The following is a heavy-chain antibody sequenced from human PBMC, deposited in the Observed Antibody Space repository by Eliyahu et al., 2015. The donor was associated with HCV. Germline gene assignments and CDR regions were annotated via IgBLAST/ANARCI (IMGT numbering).Heavy chain of an antibody. J-gene: IGHJ4*02. CDR2: IKSKTDGGTT. D-gene: IGHD3-10*01. V-gene: IGHV3-15*01. CDR1: GFTFSNAG. CDR3: TTRITMVRGSQYDY. Sequence: EVQLVESGGGLVKPGGSLRLSCAASGFTFSNAGMGWVRQAPGKGLGWVGRIKSKTDGGTTDYAAPVKGRFTISRDDSKNTLYLQMNSLKTEDTAVYYCTTRITMVRGSQYDYWGQGTLVTVSS.